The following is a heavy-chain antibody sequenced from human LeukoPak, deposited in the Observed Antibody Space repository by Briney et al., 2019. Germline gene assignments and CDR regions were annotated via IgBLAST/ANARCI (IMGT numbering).Heavy chain of an antibody. D-gene: IGHD2-8*01. CDR2: ISNDGSNK. V-gene: IGHV3-30-3*01. CDR3: AKDLPQWYY. Sequence: GGSLRLSCAASGFIFSNYALYWVRQAPGKGLEWVAVISNDGSNKYYADSVKGRFTISRDNSKKTLYLQMNSLRAEDTAVYYCAKDLPQWYYWGQGTLVTVSS. J-gene: IGHJ4*02. CDR1: GFIFSNYA.